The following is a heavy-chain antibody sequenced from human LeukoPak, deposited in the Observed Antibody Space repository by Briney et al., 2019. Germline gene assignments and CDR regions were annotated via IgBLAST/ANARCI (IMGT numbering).Heavy chain of an antibody. V-gene: IGHV1-46*03. J-gene: IGHJ3*02. Sequence: GASVKVSCKASGYTFTSYYMHWVRQAPGQGLEWMGIINPSGGSTRYAQKFQGRVTMTRDTSTSTVYMELSSLRSEDTAVYYCARVINYYDSSGNAFDIWGQGTMVTVSS. CDR3: ARVINYYDSSGNAFDI. D-gene: IGHD3-22*01. CDR1: GYTFTSYY. CDR2: INPSGGST.